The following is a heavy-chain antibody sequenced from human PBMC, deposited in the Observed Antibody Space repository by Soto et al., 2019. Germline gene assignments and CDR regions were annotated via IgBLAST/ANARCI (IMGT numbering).Heavy chain of an antibody. Sequence: GGSLRLSWAASGFTFSSYGMSWVRQAPGKGLEWVSAISVSGGSTYYADSVKGRFTISRDNSKNTRYLQMNSLRAEDTAVYYCAANVGSGYYYVDYWGQGTLVTVSS. CDR2: ISVSGGST. V-gene: IGHV3-23*01. CDR3: AANVGSGYYYVDY. D-gene: IGHD3-22*01. J-gene: IGHJ4*02. CDR1: GFTFSSYG.